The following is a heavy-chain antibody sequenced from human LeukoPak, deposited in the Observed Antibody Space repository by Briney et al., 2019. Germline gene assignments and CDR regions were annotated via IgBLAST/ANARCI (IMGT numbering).Heavy chain of an antibody. CDR1: GFTFSSYA. Sequence: GGSLRLSCAASGFTFSSYAVNWVRQTPGKGLEWVSAISGSGGSTYYAGSVKGRFTISRDNSKNTIYLQLNSLRADDTAVYYCAKARGTAVMDYWGQGTLVTVSS. V-gene: IGHV3-23*01. CDR3: AKARGTAVMDY. D-gene: IGHD2-2*01. J-gene: IGHJ4*02. CDR2: ISGSGGST.